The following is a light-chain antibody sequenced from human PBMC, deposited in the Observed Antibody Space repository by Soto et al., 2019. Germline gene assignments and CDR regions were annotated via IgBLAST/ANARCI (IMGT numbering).Light chain of an antibody. J-gene: IGKJ4*01. CDR3: QQYNDYST. V-gene: IGKV1-5*01. CDR1: QSISYW. Sequence: DIQMTQSPSTLSASVGDTVTITCRASQSISYWLAWYQQKPGKAPKLLVYDASSLESGVPSRFTGSGSETDFTLTINGLQPDDFATYYCQQYNDYSTFGGGTKVEI. CDR2: DAS.